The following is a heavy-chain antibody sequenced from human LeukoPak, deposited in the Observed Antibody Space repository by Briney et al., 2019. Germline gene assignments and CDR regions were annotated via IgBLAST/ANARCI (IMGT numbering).Heavy chain of an antibody. CDR1: GGSFSGYY. V-gene: IGHV4-34*01. CDR2: INHSGST. D-gene: IGHD3-9*01. CDR3: ARATSYYDILIGYRELHN. J-gene: IGHJ3*01. Sequence: SETLSLTCAVYGGSFSGYYWSWIRQPPGKGLEWIGEINHSGSTNYNPSLKSRVTISVDTSKNQFSLKLSSVTAADTAVYYCARATSYYDILIGYRELHNWGQGTMVTVSS.